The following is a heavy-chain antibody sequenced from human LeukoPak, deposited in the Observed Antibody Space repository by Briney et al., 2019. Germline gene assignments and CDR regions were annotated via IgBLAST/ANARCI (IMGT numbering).Heavy chain of an antibody. V-gene: IGHV4-30-4*08. D-gene: IGHD3-10*01. CDR3: ARAEATYYYGSGSYYYFDY. Sequence: SGPTLVNPTQTLTLTCTFSGFSLSTSGMRVSWIRQPPGKGLEWIGYIYYSGSTYYNPSLKSRVTISVDTSKNQFSLKMSSVTAADTAVYYCARAEATYYYGSGSYYYFDYWGQGTLVTVSS. CDR1: GFSLSTSGMR. CDR2: IYYSGST. J-gene: IGHJ4*02.